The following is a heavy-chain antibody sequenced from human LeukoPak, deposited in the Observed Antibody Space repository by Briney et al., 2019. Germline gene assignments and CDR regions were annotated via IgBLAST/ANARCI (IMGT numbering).Heavy chain of an antibody. D-gene: IGHD3-3*01. CDR3: ASGTQRLEWFSYYYYGMDV. CDR1: GYTFTGYY. V-gene: IGHV1-2*02. Sequence: ASVKVSCKASGYTFTGYYMHWVRQAPGQGLEWMGWINPNSGGTNYAQKFQGRVTMTRDTSISTAYMELSRLRSDDTAVYYCASGTQRLEWFSYYYYGMDVWGQGTTVTVSS. J-gene: IGHJ6*02. CDR2: INPNSGGT.